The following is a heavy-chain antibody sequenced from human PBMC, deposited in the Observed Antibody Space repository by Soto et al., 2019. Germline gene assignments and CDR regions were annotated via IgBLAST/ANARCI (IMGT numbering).Heavy chain of an antibody. V-gene: IGHV5-51*01. Sequence: GESLKISCKGSGYSFTSYWIGWVRQMPGKGLEWMGIIYPGDSDTRYSPSFQGQVTISADKSISTAYLQWSSLKASDTAMYYCARRGLYYDSSGYYCAFDIWGQGTMVTVSS. CDR1: GYSFTSYW. D-gene: IGHD3-22*01. CDR2: IYPGDSDT. CDR3: ARRGLYYDSSGYYCAFDI. J-gene: IGHJ3*02.